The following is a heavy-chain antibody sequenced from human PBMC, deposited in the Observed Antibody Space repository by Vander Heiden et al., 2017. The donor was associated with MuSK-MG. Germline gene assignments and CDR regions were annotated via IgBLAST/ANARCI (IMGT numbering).Heavy chain of an antibody. CDR2: IYPGDSDT. J-gene: IGHJ3*02. D-gene: IGHD2-2*01. Sequence: EVLLLQSGAAEMKTRESLVNACWGSGESITSSWTSRGRRLPGRGRGWMGIIYPGDSDTRDSPSFRGQVTISADKSISTAYLQWSSLKASDTAMYYCARGRSSSIPDAFDIWGQGTMVTVSS. CDR1: GESITSSW. V-gene: IGHV5-51*03. CDR3: ARGRSSSIPDAFDI.